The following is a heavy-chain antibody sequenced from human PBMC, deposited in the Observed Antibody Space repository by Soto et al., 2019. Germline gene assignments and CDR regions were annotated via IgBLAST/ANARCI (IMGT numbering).Heavy chain of an antibody. D-gene: IGHD6-6*01. V-gene: IGHV1-3*01. CDR2: INAGNVNT. Sequence: QVQLVQSGAEVKKPGASVKVSCKASGYTFTSYSMHWVRQAPGQRLEWMGWINAGNVNTKYSQKFQGRVTITRDTSASTAYMELSSLRSEDTAVYYCARERSIAARLHYYYGMDVWGHGTTVTVSS. CDR1: GYTFTSYS. J-gene: IGHJ6*02. CDR3: ARERSIAARLHYYYGMDV.